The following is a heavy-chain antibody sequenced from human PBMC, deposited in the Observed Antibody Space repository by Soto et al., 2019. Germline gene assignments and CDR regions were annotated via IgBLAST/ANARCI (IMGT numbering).Heavy chain of an antibody. J-gene: IGHJ6*02. Sequence: ASVKVSCKASGYTFTSSGISWVRQAPGQGLEWMGWISTDNGNTNYAQHLQGRVSMTTDTSTSTACMDLRSLRSDDTAVYYCARDQGITTFGVYSMYYYGMDVWGQGTTVTVSS. CDR2: ISTDNGNT. CDR1: GYTFTSSG. CDR3: ARDQGITTFGVYSMYYYGMDV. V-gene: IGHV1-18*01. D-gene: IGHD3-3*01.